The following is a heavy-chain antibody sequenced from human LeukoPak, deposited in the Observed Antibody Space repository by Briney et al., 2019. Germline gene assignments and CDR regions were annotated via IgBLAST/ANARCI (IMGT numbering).Heavy chain of an antibody. CDR1: GGSISSGGYY. Sequence: SETLSLTCTVSGGSISSGGYYWSWIRQHPGKGLEWIGYIYYSGSTYYNPSLKSRVTISVDTSKNQFSLKLSSVTAADTAVYYCAREGNYYDSSGYYDESAFDIWGQGTMVTVSS. V-gene: IGHV4-31*03. CDR2: IYYSGST. D-gene: IGHD3-22*01. J-gene: IGHJ3*02. CDR3: AREGNYYDSSGYYDESAFDI.